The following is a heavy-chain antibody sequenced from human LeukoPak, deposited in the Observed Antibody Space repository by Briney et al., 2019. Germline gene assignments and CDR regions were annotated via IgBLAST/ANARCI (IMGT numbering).Heavy chain of an antibody. D-gene: IGHD1-26*01. J-gene: IGHJ4*02. CDR2: ISYSRTT. Sequence: SETLSLTCTVSGGSISGYYWSWIRQPPGERLEWIGYISYSRTTNYNPSLKRPVTISVDTSKNQFSLKLSSATAAATDIYSCARHVGAWASLDYWGQGTLVTVSS. CDR1: GGSISGYY. CDR3: ARHVGAWASLDY. V-gene: IGHV4-59*08.